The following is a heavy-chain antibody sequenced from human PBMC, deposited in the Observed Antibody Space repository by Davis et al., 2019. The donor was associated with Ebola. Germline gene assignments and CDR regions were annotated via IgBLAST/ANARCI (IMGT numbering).Heavy chain of an antibody. Sequence: GESLKISCAASGFTFSSYAMHWVRQAPGKGLEWVAVISYDGSNKYYADSVKGRFTISRDNSKNTLYLQMNSLRVEDTAVYFCVREDRDFDYWGQGTLVTVSS. J-gene: IGHJ4*02. D-gene: IGHD3-22*01. CDR1: GFTFSSYA. V-gene: IGHV3-30-3*01. CDR3: VREDRDFDY. CDR2: ISYDGSNK.